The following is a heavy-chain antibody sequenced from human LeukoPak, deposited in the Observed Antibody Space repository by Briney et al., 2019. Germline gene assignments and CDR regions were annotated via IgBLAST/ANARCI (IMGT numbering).Heavy chain of an antibody. D-gene: IGHD2-2*01. CDR1: GFTFSNYN. CDR2: ISRSSSTI. J-gene: IGHJ5*02. CDR3: ARGRNEYQLFDP. Sequence: GGSLRLSCAASGFTFSNYNMNWVRQAPGKGLEWVSYISRSSSTIYYVDSVKGRFTISRDNAKNSLYLQMNSLRAEDTAVYYCARGRNEYQLFDPWGQGTLVTVSS. V-gene: IGHV3-48*01.